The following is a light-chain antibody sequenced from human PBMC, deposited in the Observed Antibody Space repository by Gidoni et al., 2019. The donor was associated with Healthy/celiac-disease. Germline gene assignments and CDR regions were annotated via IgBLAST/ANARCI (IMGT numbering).Light chain of an antibody. CDR1: QSVSSSY. CDR2: GAS. Sequence: EIVLTQSPGTLSLSPGERATLSCRASQSVSSSYLAWYQQKPGQAPRLLIYGASSRATGIPDRFSVSGSGTDFTLTISRLEPEDFAVYYCQQYGSSPRTFGQXTKLEIK. J-gene: IGKJ2*01. V-gene: IGKV3-20*01. CDR3: QQYGSSPRT.